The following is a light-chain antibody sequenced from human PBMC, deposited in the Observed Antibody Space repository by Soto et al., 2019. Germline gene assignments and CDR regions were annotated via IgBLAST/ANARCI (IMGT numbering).Light chain of an antibody. J-gene: IGKJ4*01. CDR1: EDITIY. CDR3: QQTRRYPST. Sequence: IKLTQSPSSLTASVGDSVTITCRASEDITIYLAWYQQKPGKAPNLLMYAASSLQSGVPSRFSGSGSGTDFTLTISSLEAEDFATYYCQQTRRYPSTFGGGTKVDIK. V-gene: IGKV1-9*01. CDR2: AAS.